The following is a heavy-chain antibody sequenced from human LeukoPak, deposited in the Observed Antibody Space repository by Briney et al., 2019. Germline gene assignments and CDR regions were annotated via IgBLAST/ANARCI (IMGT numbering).Heavy chain of an antibody. CDR1: GGSFSGYS. J-gene: IGHJ5*02. V-gene: IGHV4-34*01. Sequence: SETLSLTCAVSGGSFSGYSWNWIRQPPGKGLDWIGEINHSGSSNYNPSLKSRVTISLDTSKNQFSLKLTSITAADTAVYYCARGPMRSWFDPWGQGTLVTVSS. CDR2: INHSGSS. CDR3: ARGPMRSWFDP.